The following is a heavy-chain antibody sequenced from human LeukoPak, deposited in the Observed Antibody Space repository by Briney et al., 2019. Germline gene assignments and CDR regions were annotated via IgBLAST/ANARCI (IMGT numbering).Heavy chain of an antibody. Sequence: GGSLRLSCSASGFTFSSYAMSWVRQAPGKGLEWLSAISGSGGSTYYADSVKGRFTISRDNSKNTLYLQMNSLRAEDTAVYYCAKVPRHYDSSGYYPFDYWGQGTMVTVSS. V-gene: IGHV3-23*01. CDR1: GFTFSSYA. D-gene: IGHD3-22*01. CDR2: ISGSGGST. CDR3: AKVPRHYDSSGYYPFDY. J-gene: IGHJ4*02.